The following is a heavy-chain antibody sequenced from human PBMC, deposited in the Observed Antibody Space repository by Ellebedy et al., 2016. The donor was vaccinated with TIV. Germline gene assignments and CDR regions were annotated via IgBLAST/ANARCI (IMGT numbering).Heavy chain of an antibody. J-gene: IGHJ4*02. CDR2: INHSGST. Sequence: MPGGSLRLSCAVYGGSFSFHFWTWIRQPPGQGLEWIGEINHSGSTNFNRSLKSRLHMSVDTSKNQFSLRLTSVIAADTAVYYCVRGQSTGGSFGGYDYWGQGTQVTVSS. CDR1: GGSFSFHF. CDR3: VRGQSTGGSFGGYDY. D-gene: IGHD3-10*01. V-gene: IGHV4-34*01.